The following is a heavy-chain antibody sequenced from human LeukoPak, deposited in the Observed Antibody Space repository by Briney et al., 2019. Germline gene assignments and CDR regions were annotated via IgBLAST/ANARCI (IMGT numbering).Heavy chain of an antibody. D-gene: IGHD1-26*01. CDR3: ARGEWDLLFDY. CDR1: GGSISSYY. Sequence: SETLSLTCTVSGGSISSYYWNWIRQPPGKGLEWIGYIYYSGSTNYNPSLKSRVTILVDTSKNQFSLRLSSVTAADTAVYYCARGEWDLLFDYWGQGTLVTVSS. V-gene: IGHV4-59*08. J-gene: IGHJ4*02. CDR2: IYYSGST.